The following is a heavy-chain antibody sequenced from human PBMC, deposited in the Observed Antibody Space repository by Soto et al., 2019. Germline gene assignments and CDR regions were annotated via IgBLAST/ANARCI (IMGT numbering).Heavy chain of an antibody. CDR1: GGSISSSSYY. J-gene: IGHJ6*02. Sequence: SETLSLTCTVSGGSISSSSYYWTWIRQHPGKGLEWIGNIYHTGTTNYNPSLKSRLSISIDTSKKQFSLKLTSVTAADTAVYYCARDDREKGGMDVWGQGPTVTVSS. CDR2: IYHTGTT. D-gene: IGHD1-26*01. CDR3: ARDDREKGGMDV. V-gene: IGHV4-31*03.